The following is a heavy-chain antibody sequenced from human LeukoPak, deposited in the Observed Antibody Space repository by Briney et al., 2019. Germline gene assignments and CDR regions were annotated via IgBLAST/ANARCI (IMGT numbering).Heavy chain of an antibody. J-gene: IGHJ4*02. CDR2: IKSDGSTT. CDR1: GFTFSSYW. V-gene: IGHV3-74*01. CDR3: ARVCMISYYFDD. Sequence: GRTLRLSCAASGFTFSSYWMHSVRQAPGKGLVSLSRIKSDGSTTSYADSVNDRFTISRDNAKNTLYLQMNSLRDEDTAVYYCARVCMISYYFDDWGQGTLVTVSS. D-gene: IGHD2-8*01.